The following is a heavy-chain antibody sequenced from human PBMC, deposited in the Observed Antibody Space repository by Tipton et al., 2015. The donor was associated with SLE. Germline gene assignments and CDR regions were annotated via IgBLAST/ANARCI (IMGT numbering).Heavy chain of an antibody. CDR3: ASGRAVAGGDCCDY. D-gene: IGHD6-19*01. CDR1: GGSISSYY. Sequence: TLSLTCTVSGGSISSYYWSWIRQPPGKGLEWIGYIYYSGSTNYNPSLKSRVTISVDTSKNQFSLKLSSVTAADTAVYYCASGRAVAGGDCCDYWGQGTLVPVSS. J-gene: IGHJ4*02. V-gene: IGHV4-59*01. CDR2: IYYSGST.